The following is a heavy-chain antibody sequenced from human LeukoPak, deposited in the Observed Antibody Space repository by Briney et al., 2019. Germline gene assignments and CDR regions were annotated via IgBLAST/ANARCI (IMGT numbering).Heavy chain of an antibody. CDR1: GGSISNTAYY. J-gene: IGHJ3*02. D-gene: IGHD7-27*01. CDR3: ARRRLNWGAFDI. V-gene: IGHV4-39*01. CDR2: LSYSGSP. Sequence: SETLSLTCTVSGGSISNTAYYWGWIRQPPGKGLEWIVSLSYSGSPYYNPALKSRVTISGDMTKNQSSLKLSSVTAADTAVYYCARRRLNWGAFDIWGQGTMVTVSS.